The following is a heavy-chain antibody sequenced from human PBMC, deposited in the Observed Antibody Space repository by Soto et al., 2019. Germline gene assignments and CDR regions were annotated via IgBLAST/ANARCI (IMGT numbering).Heavy chain of an antibody. V-gene: IGHV2-5*02. Sequence: QITLKESGPTLVKPTQTLTLTCTFSGFSLSTSGVGVGWIRQPPGKALEWLALIYWDDDKRYSPSLKSRLTITKDTSKNQVVRTMTNMEPVDTATYYCAHRRYDFWSGYRSDYFDYWGQGTLVTVSS. CDR3: AHRRYDFWSGYRSDYFDY. CDR1: GFSLSTSGVG. J-gene: IGHJ4*02. D-gene: IGHD3-3*01. CDR2: IYWDDDK.